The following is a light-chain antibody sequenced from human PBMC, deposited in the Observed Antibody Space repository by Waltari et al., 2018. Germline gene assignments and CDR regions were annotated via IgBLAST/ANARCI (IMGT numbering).Light chain of an antibody. V-gene: IGKV1-5*03. CDR3: QQYNTNSPWT. CDR1: QSISRW. CDR2: KAS. Sequence: DIQMTQSPSPLSASVGDRVTITCRASQSISRWLAWYQQKPGKAPKLLIYKASTLGRGIPSRFSSSGSGTEFTLTISSLQPDDFATYYCQQYNTNSPWTFGQGTKVEIK. J-gene: IGKJ1*01.